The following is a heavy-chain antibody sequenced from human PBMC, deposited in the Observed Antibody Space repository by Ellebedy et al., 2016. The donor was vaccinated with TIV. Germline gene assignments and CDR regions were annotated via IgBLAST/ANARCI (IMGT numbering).Heavy chain of an antibody. V-gene: IGHV3-30*18. J-gene: IGHJ4*02. CDR1: GFTFSTYG. Sequence: GGSLRLSCAASGFTFSTYGMHWVRQAPGKGLEWVAIISYDGSSEYYADSVKGRFTISRDNSDNTLSLQMNSLRDEDTAVYHCAKDLNPNSGSHRGADYWGQGTLVTVSS. CDR3: AKDLNPNSGSHRGADY. D-gene: IGHD1-26*01. CDR2: ISYDGSSE.